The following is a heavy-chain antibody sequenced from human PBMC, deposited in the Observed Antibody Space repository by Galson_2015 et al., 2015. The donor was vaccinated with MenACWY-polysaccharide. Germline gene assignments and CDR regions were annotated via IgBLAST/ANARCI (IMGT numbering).Heavy chain of an antibody. CDR3: ATSPGGGIDGYNYGTHFDY. CDR2: IYPGDSDP. J-gene: IGHJ4*02. V-gene: IGHV5-51*03. D-gene: IGHD5-24*01. Sequence: QSGAEVKKPGESLKISCTGSGYSFSSYWIGWVRQMPGKGLEWMGIIYPGDSDPRYSPSFQGQVTISADKSISTAYLQWSSLKASDRAMYYCATSPGGGIDGYNYGTHFDYWGQGTLVTVSS. CDR1: GYSFSSYW.